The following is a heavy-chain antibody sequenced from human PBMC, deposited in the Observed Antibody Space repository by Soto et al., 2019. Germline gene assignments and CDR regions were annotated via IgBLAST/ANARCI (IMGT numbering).Heavy chain of an antibody. D-gene: IGHD2-2*01. V-gene: IGHV3-53*03. Sequence: PGGSLRLPGAASGITASGNYMNWVRQPPGKGLEWVSVIDSGGSTYYAGSVKRGSTKSRGTANNTLNRQMNSLRAEDTGVCYFTRGSIVSCFDSWGQGSLVTVSS. CDR2: IDSGGST. J-gene: IGHJ4*02. CDR3: TRGSIVSCFDS. CDR1: GITASGNY.